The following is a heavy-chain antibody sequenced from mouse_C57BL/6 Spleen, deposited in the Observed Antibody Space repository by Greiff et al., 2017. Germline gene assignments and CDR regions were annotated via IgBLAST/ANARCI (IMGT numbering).Heavy chain of an antibody. J-gene: IGHJ4*01. CDR1: GYTFTSYW. Sequence: QVQLQQPGADLVKPGASVKLSCKASGYTFTSYWMHWVKQRPGQGLEWIGMIHPTSGSTNYNEKFKSKATLTVDKSSSTAYMQLSSLTSEDSAVXYCARVFNYYGSSLYVMDYWGQGTSVTVSS. CDR3: ARVFNYYGSSLYVMDY. V-gene: IGHV1-64*01. CDR2: IHPTSGST. D-gene: IGHD1-1*01.